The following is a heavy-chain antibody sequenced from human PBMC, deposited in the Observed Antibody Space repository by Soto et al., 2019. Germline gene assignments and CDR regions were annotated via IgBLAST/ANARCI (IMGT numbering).Heavy chain of an antibody. CDR2: INSDGSTT. D-gene: IGHD2-21*01. V-gene: IGHV3-74*01. Sequence: EVQLVESGGGLVHPGGSLRLSCAASGFTFNSHWLHWARQAPGKWLVWISRINSDGSTTNYADSVKGRLTISRDNAKNTVDVQINSLRAEDTAVYYCARGAKGAYDMDVWGKGTTVTVSS. CDR1: GFTFNSHW. J-gene: IGHJ6*03. CDR3: ARGAKGAYDMDV.